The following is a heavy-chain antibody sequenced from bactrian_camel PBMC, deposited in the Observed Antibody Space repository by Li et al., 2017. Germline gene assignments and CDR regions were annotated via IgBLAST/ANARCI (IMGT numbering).Heavy chain of an antibody. CDR2: ITIPPGHT. D-gene: IGHD3*01. J-gene: IGHJ4*01. Sequence: VQLVESGGGLVRPGGSLRLSCAASGFTFNTYAMSWVRQAPGKGLEWVSVITIPPGHTYYAGAVKGRFTISRDNAKNTLYLQMNSLKIEDTAVYYCALGSSRQATMTARGKGTQVTVS. V-gene: IGHV3S40*01. CDR1: GFTFNTYA.